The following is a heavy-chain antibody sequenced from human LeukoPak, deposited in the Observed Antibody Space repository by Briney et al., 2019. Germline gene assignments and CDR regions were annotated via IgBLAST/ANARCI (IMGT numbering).Heavy chain of an antibody. Sequence: SETLSLTCTVSGGSISSYYWSWIRQPPGKGREWIGYIYYSGSTNYNPSLKSRVTISVDTSKNQFSLKLSSVTAADTAVYYCARDLPLSDGSHLPDYWGQGTLVTVSS. J-gene: IGHJ4*02. CDR1: GGSISSYY. V-gene: IGHV4-59*01. CDR3: ARDLPLSDGSHLPDY. D-gene: IGHD1-26*01. CDR2: IYYSGST.